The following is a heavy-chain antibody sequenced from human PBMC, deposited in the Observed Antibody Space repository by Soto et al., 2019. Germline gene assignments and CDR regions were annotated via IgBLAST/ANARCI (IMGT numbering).Heavy chain of an antibody. D-gene: IGHD3-3*01. CDR1: GFTVSSNY. Sequence: GGSLRLSCAASGFTVSSNYMSWVRQAPGKGLEWVSVIYSGGSTYYADSVKGRFTISRDNSKNTLYLQMNSLRAEDTAVYYCARGITIFGVVLDYFDYWGQGTLVTVSS. CDR2: IYSGGST. V-gene: IGHV3-53*01. CDR3: ARGITIFGVVLDYFDY. J-gene: IGHJ4*02.